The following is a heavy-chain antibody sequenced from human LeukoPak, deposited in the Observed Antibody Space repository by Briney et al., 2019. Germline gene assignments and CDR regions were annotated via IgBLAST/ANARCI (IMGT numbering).Heavy chain of an antibody. J-gene: IGHJ3*02. CDR2: IGIRGDT. V-gene: IGHV3-13*01. CDR1: GFTFIDYD. CDR3: ARLSDSISCFGFDI. Sequence: PGGSLRLSCAASGFTFIDYDMHWVRQVIGKGLEWVSAIGIRGDTHYSGSVKGRFTISRENAESSLYLQMNSLRAEDTAVYYCARLSDSISCFGFDIWGQGTTVTVSS. D-gene: IGHD2-2*01.